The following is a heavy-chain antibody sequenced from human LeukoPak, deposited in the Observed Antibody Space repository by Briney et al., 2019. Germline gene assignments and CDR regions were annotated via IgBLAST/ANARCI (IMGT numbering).Heavy chain of an antibody. D-gene: IGHD2-8*02. CDR1: GFTFSSYT. J-gene: IGHJ5*02. V-gene: IGHV3-48*01. CDR3: ARGYCTGGYCGRFDP. CDR2: ISSSSSTI. Sequence: PGGSLRLSCVASGFTFSSYTMNWVRQAPGKGLEWVSYISSSSSTIYYADSVKGRFTISRDNAKNSLYLQMNSLRAEDTAVYYCARGYCTGGYCGRFDPWGQGSLVTVSS.